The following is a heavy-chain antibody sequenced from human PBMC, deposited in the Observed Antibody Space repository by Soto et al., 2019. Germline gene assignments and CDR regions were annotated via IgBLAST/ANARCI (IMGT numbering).Heavy chain of an antibody. V-gene: IGHV3-11*01. Sequence: KPGGSLRLSCAASGFSFSYYYMYWIRQAPGKGLEWVSYITNSGNPIYSADSVKGRFTISRDNAKNSLYLHMSSLRAEDTAVYYXARDLVRGVHEYYYGLQVWGQGTTVTSP. CDR1: GFSFSYYY. CDR2: ITNSGNPI. CDR3: ARDLVRGVHEYYYGLQV. J-gene: IGHJ6*02. D-gene: IGHD3-10*01.